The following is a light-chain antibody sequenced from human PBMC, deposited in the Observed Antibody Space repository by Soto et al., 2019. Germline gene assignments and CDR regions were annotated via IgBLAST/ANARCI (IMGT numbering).Light chain of an antibody. CDR3: HQYGFSPLS. V-gene: IGKV3-20*01. Sequence: EIVLTQSPGTLSLSPGERATLSCRASQSFSSSFLAWYQQKPGQAPRLLIYGASSMATGIPDRFSGSGSGTDFTLTISRLEPEDSAVYYCHQYGFSPLSFGHGTKVEIK. J-gene: IGKJ1*01. CDR2: GAS. CDR1: QSFSSSF.